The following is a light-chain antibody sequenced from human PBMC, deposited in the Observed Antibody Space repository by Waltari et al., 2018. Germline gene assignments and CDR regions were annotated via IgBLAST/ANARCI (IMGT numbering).Light chain of an antibody. J-gene: IGKJ4*01. V-gene: IGKV1-33*01. CDR3: QQYDNIPLT. CDR2: AAS. CDR1: HDIAKN. Sequence: DIQMTQSPSSLSASVGDRVNITCQASHDIAKNLNWYQYKPGRAPELLIFAASTLEAGVPPRFSGSGSGTDFSLMISSLQPEDIATYYCQQYDNIPLTFGGGTKVEI.